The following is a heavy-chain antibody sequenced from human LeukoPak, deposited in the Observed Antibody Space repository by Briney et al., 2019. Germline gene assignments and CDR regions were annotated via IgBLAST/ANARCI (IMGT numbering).Heavy chain of an antibody. CDR1: GYSISSGYY. V-gene: IGHV4-38-2*01. Sequence: SETLSLTCAVSGYSISSGYYWGWIRQPPGKGLEWIGSIYHSGSTYYNPSLKSRVTISVGTSKNQFSLKLSSVTAADTAVYYCALTCYCSSTSCYLDDAFDIWGQGTMVTVSS. CDR3: ALTCYCSSTSCYLDDAFDI. D-gene: IGHD2-2*01. CDR2: IYHSGST. J-gene: IGHJ3*02.